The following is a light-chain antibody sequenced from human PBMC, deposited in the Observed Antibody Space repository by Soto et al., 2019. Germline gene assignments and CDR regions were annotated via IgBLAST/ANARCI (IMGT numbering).Light chain of an antibody. Sequence: QSALTQPPSASGSPGQSVTISCTGTSSDVGAYEYVSWYQQHPGKVPKFMIYEVTKRPSGVPDRFSGSKSGNTASLTVSGLQAEDEATYYCSSYAGSNSHVIFGGGTKVTVL. V-gene: IGLV2-8*01. CDR2: EVT. J-gene: IGLJ2*01. CDR1: SSDVGAYEY. CDR3: SSYAGSNSHVI.